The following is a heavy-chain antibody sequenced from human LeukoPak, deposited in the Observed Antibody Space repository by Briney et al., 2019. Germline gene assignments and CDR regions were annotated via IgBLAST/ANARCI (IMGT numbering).Heavy chain of an antibody. Sequence: SETLSLTCAVYGGSFRGYYWSWIRQPPGKGLEWIGEINHSGSTNYNPSLKSRVTISVDTSKNQFSLKLSSVTAADTAVYYCARHQWLVYYMDVWGKGTTVTISS. CDR3: ARHQWLVYYMDV. V-gene: IGHV4-34*01. CDR2: INHSGST. CDR1: GGSFRGYY. D-gene: IGHD6-19*01. J-gene: IGHJ6*03.